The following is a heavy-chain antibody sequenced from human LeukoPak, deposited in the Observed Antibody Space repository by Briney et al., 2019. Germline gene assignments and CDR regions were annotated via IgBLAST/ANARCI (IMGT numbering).Heavy chain of an antibody. CDR2: LYYSVST. CDR1: GGSITSSSYY. Sequence: SETLSLTCTVSGGSITSSSYYWGWIRQPPGKGLEWIASLYYSVSTYYNPSLKSRVTISVDTSKNQFSLKLSSVTAADTAVYYCARVGSPSLNYYYSYYMDVWGKGTTVTVSS. V-gene: IGHV4-39*07. D-gene: IGHD1-26*01. CDR3: ARVGSPSLNYYYSYYMDV. J-gene: IGHJ6*03.